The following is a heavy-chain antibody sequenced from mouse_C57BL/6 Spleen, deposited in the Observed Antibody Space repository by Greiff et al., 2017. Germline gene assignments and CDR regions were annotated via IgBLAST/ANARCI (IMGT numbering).Heavy chain of an antibody. J-gene: IGHJ1*03. CDR3: ARPPYYGSSYVYFDV. V-gene: IGHV5-17*01. CDR1: GFTFSDYG. D-gene: IGHD1-1*01. CDR2: ISSGSSTI. Sequence: EVMLVESGGGLVKPGGSLKLSCAASGFTFSDYGMHWVRQAPEKGLEWVAYISSGSSTIDSADTVKGRFTISRDNAKNTLFLQMTSLRSEDTAMYYCARPPYYGSSYVYFDVWGKGTTVTVSS.